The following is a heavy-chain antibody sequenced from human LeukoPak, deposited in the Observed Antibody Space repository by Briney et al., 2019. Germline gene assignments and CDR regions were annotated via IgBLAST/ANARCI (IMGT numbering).Heavy chain of an antibody. CDR1: GGSISSSDFY. J-gene: IGHJ4*02. D-gene: IGHD3-10*01. V-gene: IGHV4-39*01. CDR2: IYYSGST. Sequence: PETLSLTCTVSGGSISSSDFYWGWIRQPPGKGLEWLGTIYYSGSTYYNPSFKSRLTISVDTSKNQFSLKLSSVTAADTAVYYCASLRTGDFDYWGQGALVTVSS. CDR3: ASLRTGDFDY.